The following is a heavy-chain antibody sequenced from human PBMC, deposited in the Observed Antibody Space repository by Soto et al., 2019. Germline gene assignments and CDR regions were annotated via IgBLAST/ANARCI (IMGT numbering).Heavy chain of an antibody. D-gene: IGHD6-19*01. J-gene: IGHJ4*02. CDR3: SKAGNGWYCDS. Sequence: TFAMHWVRQAPGKGLEYISAITNNGGSTYYADSVKGRFTISRDNSKNTLYLQMSSLTAEDTAVYYCSKAGNGWYCDSWGQGALVTVSS. CDR1: TFA. CDR2: ITNNGGST. V-gene: IGHV3-64D*08.